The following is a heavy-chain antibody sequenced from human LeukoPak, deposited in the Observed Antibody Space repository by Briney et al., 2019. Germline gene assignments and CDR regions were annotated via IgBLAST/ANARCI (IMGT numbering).Heavy chain of an antibody. CDR2: ISGSGGST. D-gene: IGHD3-22*01. J-gene: IGHJ4*02. CDR3: ARRGVVIRVILVGFHKEAFYFDS. CDR1: GITLSNYG. V-gene: IGHV3-23*01. Sequence: GGSLRLSCAVPGITLSNYGMSWVRQAPGKGLEWVAGISGSGGSTNYADSVKGRFTISRDNPKNTLYLQMNSLRAEDTAVYFCARRGVVIRVILVGFHKEAFYFDSWGQGALVTVSS.